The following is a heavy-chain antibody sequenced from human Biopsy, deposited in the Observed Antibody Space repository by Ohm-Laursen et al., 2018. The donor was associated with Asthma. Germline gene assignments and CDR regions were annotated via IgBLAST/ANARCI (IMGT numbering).Heavy chain of an antibody. CDR3: ARSSHINWGGYFDY. CDR1: GYTFINYA. V-gene: IGHV1-3*01. CDR2: INAGNGNT. D-gene: IGHD7-27*01. Sequence: ASVKVSCKASGYTFINYAIHWVRQAPGQRPEWMGWINAGNGNTKYSQKFQGRVTITRDTSATTAYMELSSLRSEDTAVYYCARSSHINWGGYFDYWGQGTLVTVSS. J-gene: IGHJ4*02.